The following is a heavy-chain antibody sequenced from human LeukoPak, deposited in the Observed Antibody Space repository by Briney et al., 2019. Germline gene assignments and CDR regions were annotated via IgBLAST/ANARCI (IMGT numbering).Heavy chain of an antibody. CDR1: GFTFSSYE. CDR2: ISSSGSTL. CDR3: AREPVVTGNFDY. Sequence: GGSLRLSCAASGFTFSSYEMNWVRQAPGKGLEWVSYISSSGSTLYYADSVKGRFTISRDNAKNSLYLQMNSLRAEDTAVYYCAREPVVTGNFDYWGQGTLVTVSS. D-gene: IGHD4-23*01. J-gene: IGHJ4*02. V-gene: IGHV3-48*03.